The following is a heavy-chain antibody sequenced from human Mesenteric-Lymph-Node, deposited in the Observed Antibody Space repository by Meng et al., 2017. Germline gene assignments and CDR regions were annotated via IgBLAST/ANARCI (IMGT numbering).Heavy chain of an antibody. CDR2: ISPTGGSL. Sequence: GESLKISCAASGFTFSDYYMTWIRQPPGQGLEWLASISPTGGSLYYADSVKGRFSISRDNAKNSLSLQMNSLSVEDTSVYYCARDHGPLNWFDPWGQGTLVTVSS. CDR3: ARDHGPLNWFDP. CDR1: GFTFSDYY. V-gene: IGHV3-11*04. J-gene: IGHJ5*02.